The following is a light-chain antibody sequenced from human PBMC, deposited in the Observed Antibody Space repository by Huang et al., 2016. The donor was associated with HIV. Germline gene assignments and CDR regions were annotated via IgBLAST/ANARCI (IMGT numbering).Light chain of an antibody. V-gene: IGKV1-39*01. CDR1: QPINTY. CDR2: DSS. Sequence: DIQVTQSPSSLSASVGDRVTITCRASQPINTYLNWYQLKPGKAPKLLIYDSSTLQSGVPSRFSGSGSGTDFTLTISSLQPEDFATYYCQQSYSMPITFGLGTRLEI. CDR3: QQSYSMPIT. J-gene: IGKJ5*01.